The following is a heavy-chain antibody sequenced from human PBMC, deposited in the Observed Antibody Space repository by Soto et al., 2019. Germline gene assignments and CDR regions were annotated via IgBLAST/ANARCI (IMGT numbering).Heavy chain of an antibody. J-gene: IGHJ4*02. CDR1: GGTFSSYA. Sequence: ASVKGSCKASGGTFSSYAISWVRQAPGQGLEWMGGIIPIFGTANYAQKFQGRVTITADESTSTAYMELSSLRSEDTAVYYCARTPYSSSWYRIFDYWGQGTLVTVSS. CDR3: ARTPYSSSWYRIFDY. D-gene: IGHD6-13*01. V-gene: IGHV1-69*13. CDR2: IIPIFGTA.